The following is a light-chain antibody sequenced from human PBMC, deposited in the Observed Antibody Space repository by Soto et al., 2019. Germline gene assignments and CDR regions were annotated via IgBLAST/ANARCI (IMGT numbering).Light chain of an antibody. CDR1: QSVSSSY. J-gene: IGKJ2*01. Sequence: EIVLTQSPGTLSLSPGERATLSCRASQSVSSSYLAWYQQKPGQAPRILIYGASIRATGIPDRFSGSGSGTDFTLTISRLEPEDFAVYYCQQYDSSPMYTFGQGTKLGIK. V-gene: IGKV3-20*01. CDR2: GAS. CDR3: QQYDSSPMYT.